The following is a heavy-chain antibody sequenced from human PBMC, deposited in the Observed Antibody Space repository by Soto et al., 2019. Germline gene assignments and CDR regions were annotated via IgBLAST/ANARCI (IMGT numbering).Heavy chain of an antibody. CDR3: ARKDYYGSGIYYFDY. D-gene: IGHD3-10*01. V-gene: IGHV1-3*01. CDR1: GYTFNKYP. CDR2: INAANGDT. Sequence: ASVKVSCKASGYTFNKYPMHWARQAPGQGLEWMGWINAANGDTGYSQKFQGRVTLTRDTSASTAYMELSSLRSEDTAVYYCARKDYYGSGIYYFDYWGQGTLVTVSS. J-gene: IGHJ4*02.